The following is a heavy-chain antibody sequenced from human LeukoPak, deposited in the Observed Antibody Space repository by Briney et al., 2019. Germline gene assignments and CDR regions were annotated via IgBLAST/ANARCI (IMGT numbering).Heavy chain of an antibody. Sequence: GGSLRLSCAASGFTFSSYAMSWVRRAPGKGLEWVSGISGSGGSTYYADSVKGRFTISRDNSKNTLYLQMNSLRAEDTAAYYCAKDRRYSGYDYDYWGQGTLVTASS. CDR2: ISGSGGST. CDR3: AKDRRYSGYDYDY. D-gene: IGHD5-12*01. CDR1: GFTFSSYA. V-gene: IGHV3-23*01. J-gene: IGHJ4*02.